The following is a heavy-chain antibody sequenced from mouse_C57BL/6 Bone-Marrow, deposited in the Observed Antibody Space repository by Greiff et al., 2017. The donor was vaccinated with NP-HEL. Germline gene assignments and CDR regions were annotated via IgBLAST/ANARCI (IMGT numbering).Heavy chain of an antibody. Sequence: EVKLMESGGGLVKPGGSLKLSCAASGFTFSSYAMSWVRQTPEKRLEWVATISDGGSYTYYPDNVKGRFTISRDNAKNNLYLQMSHLKSEDTAMYYCARGPSFAYWGQGTLVTVSA. V-gene: IGHV5-4*03. CDR2: ISDGGSYT. CDR1: GFTFSSYA. D-gene: IGHD6-1*01. J-gene: IGHJ3*01. CDR3: ARGPSFAY.